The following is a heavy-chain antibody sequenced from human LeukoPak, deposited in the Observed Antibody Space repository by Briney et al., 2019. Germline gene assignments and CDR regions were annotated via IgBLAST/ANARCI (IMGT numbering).Heavy chain of an antibody. J-gene: IGHJ4*02. CDR1: GGSISTYY. CDR3: ARGMQARLDYFDY. Sequence: PSETLSLTCTVSGGSISTYYWSWIRQPPGKGLEWIGYIYYSGSTSYNPSLKSRVTIPVDTSKNQFSLKLSSVTAADTAVYYCARGMQARLDYFDYWGQRTLVTVSS. CDR2: IYYSGST. D-gene: IGHD4-11*01. V-gene: IGHV4-59*01.